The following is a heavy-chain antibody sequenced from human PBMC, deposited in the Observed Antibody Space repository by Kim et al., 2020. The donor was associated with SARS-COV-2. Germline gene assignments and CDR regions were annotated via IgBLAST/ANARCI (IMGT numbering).Heavy chain of an antibody. CDR2: IYRGGQT. Sequence: GGSLRLSCAASGFTVSNNYINWVRQAPGKGLEWVAVIYRGGQTYYTESVKGRFTVSRDSSKNALFLQMNSLRAEDTATYYCARRSSSNWSHDYWGQGTL. CDR3: ARRSSSNWSHDY. CDR1: GFTVSNNY. D-gene: IGHD2-2*01. V-gene: IGHV3-53*01. J-gene: IGHJ4*02.